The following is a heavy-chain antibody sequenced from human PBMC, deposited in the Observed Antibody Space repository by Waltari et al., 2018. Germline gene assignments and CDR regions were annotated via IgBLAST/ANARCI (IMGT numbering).Heavy chain of an antibody. Sequence: EVQLVESGGGLIQPGGSLRLSCAASGFTVSSNYISWVRQATGKGLECVSVIYSGGSTYYADSVKGRFTISRDNSKNTLYLQMNSLRAEDTAVYYCARAQSGIAVAGFDPWGQGTLVTVSS. CDR3: ARAQSGIAVAGFDP. CDR1: GFTVSSNY. V-gene: IGHV3-53*01. J-gene: IGHJ5*02. D-gene: IGHD6-19*01. CDR2: IYSGGST.